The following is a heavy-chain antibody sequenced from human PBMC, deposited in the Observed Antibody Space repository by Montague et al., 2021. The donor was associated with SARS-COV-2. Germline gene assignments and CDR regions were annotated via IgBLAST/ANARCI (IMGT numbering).Heavy chain of an antibody. D-gene: IGHD6-6*01. CDR2: IYYSGST. J-gene: IGHJ6*02. V-gene: IGHV4-59*12. CDR1: GGSISSYY. Sequence: SETLSLTCTVSGGSISSYYWSWIRQPPGKGLEWIGYIYYSGSTSYNPSLKSRVTISVDTSKNQFSLKLSSVTAADTAVYYCARSGWEQHVRARYYYYYGMDVWGQGTTVTVSS. CDR3: ARSGWEQHVRARYYYYYGMDV.